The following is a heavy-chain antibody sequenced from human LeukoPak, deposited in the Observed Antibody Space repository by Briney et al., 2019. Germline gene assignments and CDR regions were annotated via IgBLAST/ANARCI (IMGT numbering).Heavy chain of an antibody. Sequence: GSLRLSCAASGFTFSNYAMSWVRQAPGKGLEWVSTISGSGGSTYYVDSVKGRFTISTDNCSDTLDIEMNSLRPEDTAVYYCAKTSQYSSGWFDYWGQGTLVTVSS. V-gene: IGHV3-23*01. J-gene: IGHJ4*02. CDR1: GFTFSNYA. CDR3: AKTSQYSSGWFDY. D-gene: IGHD6-19*01. CDR2: ISGSGGST.